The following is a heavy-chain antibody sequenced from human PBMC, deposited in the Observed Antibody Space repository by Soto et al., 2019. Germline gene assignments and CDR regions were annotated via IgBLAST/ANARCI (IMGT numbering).Heavy chain of an antibody. V-gene: IGHV1-46*01. Sequence: GASVKVSCKASGYTVTSYYMHWLRQAPGQGLEWMGIINPSGGSTSYAQKFQGRVTMTRDTSTSTVYMELSSLRSEDTAVYYCARQGLVVVPAAMNYYYGMDVWGQGTTVTVSS. CDR2: INPSGGST. J-gene: IGHJ6*02. D-gene: IGHD2-2*01. CDR1: GYTVTSYY. CDR3: ARQGLVVVPAAMNYYYGMDV.